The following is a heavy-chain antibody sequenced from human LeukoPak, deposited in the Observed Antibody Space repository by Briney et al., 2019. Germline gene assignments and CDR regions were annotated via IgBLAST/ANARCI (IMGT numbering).Heavy chain of an antibody. CDR1: GYSFTSYW. Sequence: GESLKISCKGSGYSFTSYWIGWVRQMPGKGLEWMGIIYPGDSDTRYSPSFQGQVTISADKSISTAYLQWSSLKASDTAMYYCARLFLGNIAARPKGDYYYYMDVWGKGTTVTVSS. CDR2: IYPGDSDT. CDR3: ARLFLGNIAARPKGDYYYYMDV. D-gene: IGHD6-6*01. J-gene: IGHJ6*03. V-gene: IGHV5-51*01.